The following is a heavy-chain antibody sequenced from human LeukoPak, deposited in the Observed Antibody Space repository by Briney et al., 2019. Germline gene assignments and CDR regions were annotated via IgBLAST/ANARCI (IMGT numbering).Heavy chain of an antibody. D-gene: IGHD3-9*01. CDR2: ISSSGSNI. CDR1: GFTFSSYE. J-gene: IGHJ4*02. Sequence: PGGSLRLSCAASGFTFSSYEMKWVRQAPGKGREWVSYISSSGSNIYYADSVKGRFTISRDNAKNSLYLQMNSLRAEDTAVYYCARVGFSVLRYFDWLLDYWGQGTLVTVSS. CDR3: ARVGFSVLRYFDWLLDY. V-gene: IGHV3-48*03.